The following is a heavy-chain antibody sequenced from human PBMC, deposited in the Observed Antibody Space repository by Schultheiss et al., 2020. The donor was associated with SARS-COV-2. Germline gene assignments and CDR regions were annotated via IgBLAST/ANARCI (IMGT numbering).Heavy chain of an antibody. V-gene: IGHV3-74*01. CDR3: TTDHYYGSGSYVY. D-gene: IGHD3-10*01. CDR1: GFTFSSSW. Sequence: GESLKISCAASGFTFSSSWMHWVRQAPGKGLVWVSRFNPVEDSTTYADSVKGRFTVSRDNAKNTLYLQMNSLKTEDTAVYYCTTDHYYGSGSYVYWGQGTLVTVSS. CDR2: FNPVEDST. J-gene: IGHJ4*02.